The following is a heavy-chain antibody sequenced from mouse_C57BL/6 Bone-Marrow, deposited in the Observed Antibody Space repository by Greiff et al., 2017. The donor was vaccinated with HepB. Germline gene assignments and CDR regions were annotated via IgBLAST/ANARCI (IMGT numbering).Heavy chain of an antibody. CDR2: IYPGYGDT. CDR3: ARGQLRLPYFDY. Sequence: VKLVESGPELVKPGASVKISCKASGYAFSSSWMNWVKQRSGKGLEWIGRIYPGYGDTTYNGKFKGKATLTADKSSSTAYMQLSSLTSEDAAVYFCARGQLRLPYFDYWGQGTTLTVSS. CDR1: GYAFSSSW. J-gene: IGHJ2*01. D-gene: IGHD3-2*02. V-gene: IGHV1-82*01.